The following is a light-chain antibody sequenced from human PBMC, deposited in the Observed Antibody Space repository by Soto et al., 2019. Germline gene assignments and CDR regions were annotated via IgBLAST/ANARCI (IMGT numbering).Light chain of an antibody. CDR2: DVS. Sequence: QSALTQPRSVSGSPGQSVTISCTGTISDVGAYNYVSWYQQHAGKVPQLIIHDVSERSSGVPNRISGSKSDNTASLTISGLQAEDEADYYCCSYGGNCIPCVFGTGTKVTGL. V-gene: IGLV2-11*01. J-gene: IGLJ1*01. CDR3: CSYGGNCIPCV. CDR1: ISDVGAYNY.